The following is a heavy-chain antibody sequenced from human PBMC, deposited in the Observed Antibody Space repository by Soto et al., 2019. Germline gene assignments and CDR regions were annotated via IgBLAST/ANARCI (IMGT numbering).Heavy chain of an antibody. CDR2: IYYGGST. J-gene: IGHJ3*02. CDR1: GASISDYY. V-gene: IGHV4-59*01. Sequence: SETLSLTCIVSGASISDYYWSWNRQPPGKGLEWIGYIYYGGSTNYNPSLKSRVTISVDTSKNQFSLKLSSVTAADTAVYYCARAGYYDSSGYPDGAFDIWGQGTMVTVSS. D-gene: IGHD3-22*01. CDR3: ARAGYYDSSGYPDGAFDI.